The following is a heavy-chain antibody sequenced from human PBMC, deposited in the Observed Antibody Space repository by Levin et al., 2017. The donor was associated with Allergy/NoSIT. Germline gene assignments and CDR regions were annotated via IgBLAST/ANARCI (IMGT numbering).Heavy chain of an antibody. CDR3: AKEGDYDILTGYYTDYYDYYMDG. Sequence: GESLKISCAASGFTFSSYAMSWVRQAPGKGLEWVSAISGSGGSTYYADSVKGRFTISRDNSKNTLYLQMNSLRAEDTAVYYCAKEGDYDILTGYYTDYYDYYMDGWGKGTTVTVSS. V-gene: IGHV3-23*01. CDR1: GFTFSSYA. J-gene: IGHJ6*03. D-gene: IGHD3-9*01. CDR2: ISGSGGST.